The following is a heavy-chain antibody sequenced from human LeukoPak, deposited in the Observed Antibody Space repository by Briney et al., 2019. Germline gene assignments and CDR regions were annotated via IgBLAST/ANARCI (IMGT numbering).Heavy chain of an antibody. D-gene: IGHD6-19*01. CDR1: GGSITSYY. V-gene: IGHV4-59*08. CDR2: IYYSGST. J-gene: IGHJ4*02. CDR3: ARKQWVEYYFES. Sequence: PSETLSLTCTVSGGSITSYYWSWIRQPPGKGLEWIGYIYYSGSTNYNPSLKSRVTISVDTSKNQFSLKLSSVTAADTAAYYCARKQWVEYYFESWGQGTLVTVSS.